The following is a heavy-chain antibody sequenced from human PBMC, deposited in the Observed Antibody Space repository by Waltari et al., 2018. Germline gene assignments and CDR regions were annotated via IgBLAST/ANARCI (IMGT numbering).Heavy chain of an antibody. V-gene: IGHV3-9*01. J-gene: IGHJ4*02. Sequence: VYLVESGGALVQPGRSLRLSCEASGFNFETYTMHWVRQGPGRGLEWVSGISWNRASIAYADSVRGRFTISRDNAKKSLSLHMDSLRPEDTALYYCVGNVASSGDYGYSDHWGQGTLVTVSS. CDR1: GFNFETYT. CDR2: ISWNRASI. CDR3: VGNVASSGDYGYSDH. D-gene: IGHD3-22*01.